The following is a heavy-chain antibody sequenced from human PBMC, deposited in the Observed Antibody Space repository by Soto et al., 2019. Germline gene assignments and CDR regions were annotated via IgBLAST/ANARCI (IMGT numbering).Heavy chain of an antibody. J-gene: IGHJ3*02. CDR3: TLGSWSAETFDI. Sequence: QVQLVQSGAEEKKPGSSVKVSCKASGGTFSTYTIIWVRQAPGQGLEWMGRILPMLDITNSAQRFQGRVTITADKSTSTAYLELSSLRSADTAVYYCTLGSWSAETFDIWGRGTMVTVSS. CDR1: GGTFSTYT. CDR2: ILPMLDIT. V-gene: IGHV1-69*02. D-gene: IGHD6-13*01.